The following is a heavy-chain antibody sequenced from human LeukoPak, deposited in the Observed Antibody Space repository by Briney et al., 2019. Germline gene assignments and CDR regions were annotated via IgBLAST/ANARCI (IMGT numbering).Heavy chain of an antibody. Sequence: GESLKISCKVSGYKFTSYWIGWVRQMPGTGLEWMGIIYPGDSDTRYSPSFQGQVTISADKSISTAYLQWSSLKASDTAMYFCARAGYSYGKYFEYWGQRTLVTVSS. J-gene: IGHJ4*02. V-gene: IGHV5-51*01. D-gene: IGHD5-18*01. CDR2: IYPGDSDT. CDR1: GYKFTSYW. CDR3: ARAGYSYGKYFEY.